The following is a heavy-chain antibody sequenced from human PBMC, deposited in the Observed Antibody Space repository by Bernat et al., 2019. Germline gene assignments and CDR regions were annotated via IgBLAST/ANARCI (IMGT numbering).Heavy chain of an antibody. CDR2: IYYSGST. V-gene: IGHV4-39*01. D-gene: IGHD6-13*01. J-gene: IGHJ5*02. CDR3: ASPRGIAAAGPPPWFDP. CDR1: GGSISSSSYY. Sequence: QLQLQESGPGLVKPSETLSLTCTVSGGSISSSSYYWGWIRQPPGKGLEWIGSIYYSGSTYYNPSLKSRVTISVETSKNQFSLKLSSVTAAETAVYYCASPRGIAAAGPPPWFDPWGQGTLVTVSS.